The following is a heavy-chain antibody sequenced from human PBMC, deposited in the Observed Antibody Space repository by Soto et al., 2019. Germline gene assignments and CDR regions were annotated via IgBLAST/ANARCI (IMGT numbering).Heavy chain of an antibody. CDR2: IYYSGST. D-gene: IGHD3-10*01. J-gene: IGHJ6*02. Sequence: SETLSLTCTVSGGSISSYYWSWIRQPPGKGLEWIGYIYYSGSTNYNPSPKSRVTISVDTSKNQFSLKLSSVTAADTAVYYCARDLQWFGELPPAGNYYGMDVWGQGTTVTVSS. CDR1: GGSISSYY. V-gene: IGHV4-59*01. CDR3: ARDLQWFGELPPAGNYYGMDV.